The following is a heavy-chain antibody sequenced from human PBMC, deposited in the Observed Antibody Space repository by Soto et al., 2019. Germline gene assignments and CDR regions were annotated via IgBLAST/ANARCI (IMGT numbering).Heavy chain of an antibody. V-gene: IGHV3-30*18. J-gene: IGHJ4*01. Sequence: QLQLVESGGGVVQPGRPLRLSCAASGFAFSSNVMHWVRQAPGKGLEWVARISHDGSETLYVDSVKGRFSISRDNSRNTQYLQMDSLRPEDTAVYYCAKDLANTWAFDSWGQGTLVTVFS. CDR1: GFAFSSNV. CDR3: AKDLANTWAFDS. CDR2: ISHDGSET. D-gene: IGHD7-27*01.